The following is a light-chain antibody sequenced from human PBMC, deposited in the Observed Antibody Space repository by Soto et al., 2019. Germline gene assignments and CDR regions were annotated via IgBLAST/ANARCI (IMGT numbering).Light chain of an antibody. CDR3: QQYNNWPLL. CDR1: QSVSSN. Sequence: EIVMTQSPATLSVSPGERATLSCRASQSVSSNLAWYQQKPGQAPRLLIYGASTRATGIPARFSGSGSGTELTLTISSLQSEDVAVYYCQQYNNWPLLFGGGTKVEIK. V-gene: IGKV3-15*01. J-gene: IGKJ4*01. CDR2: GAS.